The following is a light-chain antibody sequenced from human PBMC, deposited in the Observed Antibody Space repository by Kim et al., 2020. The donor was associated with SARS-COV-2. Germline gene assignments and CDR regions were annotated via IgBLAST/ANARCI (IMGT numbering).Light chain of an antibody. J-gene: IGLJ2*01. V-gene: IGLV3-21*03. CDR3: QVWDSSSDHRVV. CDR2: DVT. Sequence: PEKPASVYLGGTCLGRKVVDCSQEKQCPHPLLVFSDVTDRPSGIPERFSGSNSGNTATLTISRVEAGDEADYYCQVWDSSSDHRVVFGGGTQLTVL. CDR1: CLGRKV.